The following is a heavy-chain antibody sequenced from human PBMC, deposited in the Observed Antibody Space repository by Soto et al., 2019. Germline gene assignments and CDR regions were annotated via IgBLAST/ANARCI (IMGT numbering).Heavy chain of an antibody. CDR2: IIPIFGTA. CDR3: ARATEIVQGFDY. D-gene: IGHD6-6*01. V-gene: IGHV1-69*13. CDR1: GVTFSSYA. J-gene: IGHJ4*02. Sequence: SVKVSCKASGVTFSSYAISWVRQAPGQGLEWMGGIIPIFGTANYAQKFQGRVTITADESTSTAYMELSSLRSEDTAVYYCARATEIVQGFDYWGQGTLVTVSS.